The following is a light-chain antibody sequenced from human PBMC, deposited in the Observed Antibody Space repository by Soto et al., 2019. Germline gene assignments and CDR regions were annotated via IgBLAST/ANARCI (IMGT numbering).Light chain of an antibody. CDR2: GAS. Sequence: EIVLTQSPASLSLSPGEIATLSCRASQSVDSYLVWYQQKPGQAPRLLIFGASNRATGIPARFSGSGSGTNFTLTISSLEPEDFAVYYCQQRRSWQVTFGQGTRLEIK. J-gene: IGKJ5*01. CDR1: QSVDSY. CDR3: QQRRSWQVT. V-gene: IGKV3-11*01.